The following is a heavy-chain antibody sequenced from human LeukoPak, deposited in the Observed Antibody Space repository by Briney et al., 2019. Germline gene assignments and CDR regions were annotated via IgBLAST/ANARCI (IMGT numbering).Heavy chain of an antibody. J-gene: IGHJ6*03. V-gene: IGHV3-74*01. CDR3: ASRSAGLQSDYYYYMDV. CDR1: GFTFSSYW. CDR2: INTDGSSI. D-gene: IGHD4-11*01. Sequence: PGGSLRLFCAASGFTFSSYWMHWVRQAPGKGLVWVSRINTDGSSISYADSVKGRFTISRDNAKNTLYLQMNSLRAEDTAVYYCASRSAGLQSDYYYYMDVWGKGTTVTVSS.